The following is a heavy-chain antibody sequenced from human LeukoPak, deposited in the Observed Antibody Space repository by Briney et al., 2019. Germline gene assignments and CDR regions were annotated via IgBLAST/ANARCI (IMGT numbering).Heavy chain of an antibody. Sequence: PGGSLRLSCAASGFTFSRYGMHWVRQAPGKGLEWVAVIWYDGSNKYYAESVKGRFTISRDNAKNSLCLHMNSLRVEDTALYFCARSGVPHGTDVWGQGTTVTVSS. CDR3: ARSGVPHGTDV. D-gene: IGHD7-27*01. CDR1: GFTFSRYG. V-gene: IGHV3-33*03. J-gene: IGHJ6*02. CDR2: IWYDGSNK.